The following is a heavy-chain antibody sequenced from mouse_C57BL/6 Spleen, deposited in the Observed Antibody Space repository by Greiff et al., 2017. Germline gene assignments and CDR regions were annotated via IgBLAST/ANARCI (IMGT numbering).Heavy chain of an antibody. CDR1: GYTFTDYE. CDR2: IDPETGGT. D-gene: IGHD1-1*01. CDR3: TRGGNGSRYYYAMDY. J-gene: IGHJ4*01. V-gene: IGHV1-15*01. Sequence: QVQLKQSGAELVRPGASVTLSCKASGYTFTDYEMHWVKQTPVHGLEWIGAIDPETGGTAYNQKFKGKAILTADKSSSTAYMELRSLTSEDSAVYYCTRGGNGSRYYYAMDYWGQGTSVTVSS.